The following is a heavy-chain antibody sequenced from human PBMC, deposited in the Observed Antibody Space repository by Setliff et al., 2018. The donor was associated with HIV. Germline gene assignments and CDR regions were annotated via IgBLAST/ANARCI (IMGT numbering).Heavy chain of an antibody. V-gene: IGHV1-69*10. CDR1: GGTFSSYA. CDR2: IIPILGIA. D-gene: IGHD3-10*01. CDR3: ASVGEMVEGAPNWFDP. J-gene: IGHJ5*02. Sequence: SVKVSCKASGGTFSSYAISWVRQAPGQGLEWMGGIIPILGIANYAQKFQGRVTITTDESTSTAYMELSSLRSEDTAVYYCASVGEMVEGAPNWFDPWGQGTLVTVSS.